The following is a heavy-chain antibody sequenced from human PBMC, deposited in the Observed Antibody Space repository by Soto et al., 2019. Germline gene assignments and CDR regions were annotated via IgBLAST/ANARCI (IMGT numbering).Heavy chain of an antibody. Sequence: VAVISYDGSNKYYADSVKGRFTISRDNSKNTLYLQMNSLRAEDTAVYYCAKDLLGYYGRGVIGERGYFDYWGQGTLVTVSS. V-gene: IGHV3-30*18. D-gene: IGHD3-10*02. CDR3: AKDLLGYYGRGVIGERGYFDY. CDR2: ISYDGSNK. J-gene: IGHJ4*02.